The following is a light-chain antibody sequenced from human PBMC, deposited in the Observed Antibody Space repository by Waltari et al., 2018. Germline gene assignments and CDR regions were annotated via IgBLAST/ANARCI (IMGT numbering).Light chain of an antibody. CDR2: KNN. J-gene: IGLJ3*02. V-gene: IGLV1-47*01. Sequence: SVLTQPPSASGTPGQTVTIPWSGTSPNIGRNFAHWYQQPPGMAPQPLIYKNNQRPSGVPDRFSGSKSGTSASLAISGLRSDDEAEYYCAAWDDNLTGPLFGGGTKVTVL. CDR1: SPNIGRNF. CDR3: AAWDDNLTGPL.